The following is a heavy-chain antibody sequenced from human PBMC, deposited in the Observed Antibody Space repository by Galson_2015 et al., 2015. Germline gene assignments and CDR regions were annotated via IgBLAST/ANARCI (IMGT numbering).Heavy chain of an antibody. CDR1: GGSISSGSYY. CDR3: ARTHPSCSSTSCYRANYYYGMDV. J-gene: IGHJ6*02. Sequence: TLSLTCPVSGGSISSGSYYWSWIRQPAGKGLEWIGRIYTSGSTNYNPSLKSRVTISVDTSKNQFSLKLSSVTAADTAVYYCARTHPSCSSTSCYRANYYYGMDVWAKGPRSPSP. CDR2: IYTSGST. D-gene: IGHD2-2*01. V-gene: IGHV4-61*02.